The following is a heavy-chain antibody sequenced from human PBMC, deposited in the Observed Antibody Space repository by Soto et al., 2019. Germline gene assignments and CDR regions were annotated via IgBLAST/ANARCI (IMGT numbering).Heavy chain of an antibody. CDR2: ISSNSAYI. CDR1: GFTSRSFT. J-gene: IGHJ5*02. D-gene: IGHD6-13*01. Sequence: SGGSLRLSCAASGFTSRSFTMNWVRQAPGKGLEWVSTISSNSAYIYYTDALRGRFTISRDNAKNSLHLQMNSLRAEDTAVYYCTRDASRDSSARGWFAPWGPGTLVTVSS. V-gene: IGHV3-21*01. CDR3: TRDASRDSSARGWFAP.